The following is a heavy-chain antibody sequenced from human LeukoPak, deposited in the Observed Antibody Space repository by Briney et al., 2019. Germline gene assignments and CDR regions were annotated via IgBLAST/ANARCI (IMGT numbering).Heavy chain of an antibody. Sequence: PGGSLRLSCAASGFTFSSYAMSWVRQAPGKGLEWVSHISVDNNKWYADSVKGRFTISRDNSKNTLYLQMNSLRAEDTAVYYCAKEEGVSLLFRSTSNFDYWGQGTLVTVSS. CDR1: GFTFSSYA. CDR3: AKEEGVSLLFRSTSNFDY. J-gene: IGHJ4*02. D-gene: IGHD2-2*01. CDR2: ISVDNNK. V-gene: IGHV3-23*01.